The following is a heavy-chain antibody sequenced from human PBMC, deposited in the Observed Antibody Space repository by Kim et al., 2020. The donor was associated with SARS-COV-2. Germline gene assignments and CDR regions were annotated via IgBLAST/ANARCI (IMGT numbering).Heavy chain of an antibody. CDR1: GGSFSGYY. V-gene: IGHV4-34*01. CDR3: ARGRRLGGVAD. Sequence: SETLSLTCAVYGGSFSGYYWSWIRQPPGKGLEWIGEINHSGSTNYNPSLKSRVTISVDTSKNQFSLKRSSVTAADTAVYYCARGRRLGGVADWGQGTLVT. D-gene: IGHD2-8*02. CDR2: INHSGST. J-gene: IGHJ4*02.